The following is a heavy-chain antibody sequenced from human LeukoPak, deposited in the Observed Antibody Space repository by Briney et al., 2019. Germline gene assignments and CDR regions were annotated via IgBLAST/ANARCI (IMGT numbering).Heavy chain of an antibody. D-gene: IGHD3-10*01. J-gene: IGHJ5*02. CDR3: AKSGGLGTYNNWFDP. Sequence: RGSLRLSCAASALTFSTYAMSWVRQAPGKGLEWVAVIGGSGGTTHYADSVKGRFTISRDNSRNTLYLQMNSLRVEDTAVYYCAKSGGLGTYNNWFDPWGQGTLVTVSS. CDR2: IGGSGGTT. CDR1: ALTFSTYA. V-gene: IGHV3-23*01.